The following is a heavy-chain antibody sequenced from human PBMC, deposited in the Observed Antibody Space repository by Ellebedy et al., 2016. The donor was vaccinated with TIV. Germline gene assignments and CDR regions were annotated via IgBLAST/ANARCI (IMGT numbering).Heavy chain of an antibody. V-gene: IGHV1-8*01. D-gene: IGHD3-3*01. CDR3: ARVESGVTIFGVVNNWFDP. Sequence: ASVKVSCKASGYTFTSYDINWVRQATGQGLEWMGWMNPNSGNTGYAQRFQGRVTMTRNTSISTAYMELSSLRSEDTAVCYCARVESGVTIFGVVNNWFDPWGQGTLVTVSS. J-gene: IGHJ5*02. CDR1: GYTFTSYD. CDR2: MNPNSGNT.